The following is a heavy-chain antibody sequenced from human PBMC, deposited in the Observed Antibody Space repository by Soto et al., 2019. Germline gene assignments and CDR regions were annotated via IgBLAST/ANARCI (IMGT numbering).Heavy chain of an antibody. V-gene: IGHV4-30-4*01. Sequence: SETLSLTCSFSGGSYSGGADYLGWIRQAPGNGLEWIGYIYYSGSTYYNTSLKSRVTISVDTSKNQFSLKLSSVTAADTAVYYCARVRSGVATIEDWYFDLWGRGTLVTVSS. CDR3: ARVRSGVATIEDWYFDL. D-gene: IGHD5-12*01. CDR2: IYYSGST. J-gene: IGHJ2*01. CDR1: GGSYSGGADY.